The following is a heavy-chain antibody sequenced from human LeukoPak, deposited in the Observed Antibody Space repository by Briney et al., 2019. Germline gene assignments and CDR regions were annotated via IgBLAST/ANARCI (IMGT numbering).Heavy chain of an antibody. Sequence: ASVKVFRKASGYTFTGYYMHWVRQAPGQGLEWMGWINPNSGGTNYAQKFQGRVTMTRDTSISTAYMELSRLRSDDTAVYYCARVLRVDTAMVTGYWGQGTLVTVSS. D-gene: IGHD5-18*01. CDR2: INPNSGGT. CDR1: GYTFTGYY. CDR3: ARVLRVDTAMVTGY. V-gene: IGHV1-2*02. J-gene: IGHJ4*02.